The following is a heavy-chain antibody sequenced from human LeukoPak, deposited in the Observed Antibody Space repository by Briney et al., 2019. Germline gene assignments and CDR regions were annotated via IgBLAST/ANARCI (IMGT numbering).Heavy chain of an antibody. D-gene: IGHD3-3*01. CDR2: ISGSGGST. Sequence: GGSLRLSCAGSGFTFSSYWMSWVRQAPGKGLEWVSAISGSGGSTYYADSVKGRFTISRDNSKNTLYLQMNSLRAEDTAVYYCAKAGGAYDFWSGYSFWGQGTLVTVSS. J-gene: IGHJ4*02. V-gene: IGHV3-23*01. CDR3: AKAGGAYDFWSGYSF. CDR1: GFTFSSYW.